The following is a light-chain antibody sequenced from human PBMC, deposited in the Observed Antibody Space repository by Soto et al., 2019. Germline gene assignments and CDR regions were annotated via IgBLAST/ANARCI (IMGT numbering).Light chain of an antibody. J-gene: IGKJ5*01. V-gene: IGKV3-20*01. CDR1: QSVSRR. CDR3: QHYGETPIT. Sequence: EIVLTQSPGTLSLSPGERATLSCRASQSVSRRLAWYQHRPGRSPRLLISGASMRASGVPVRFSGSGSGTDFTLTISRLEPEDFAVYYCQHYGETPITFGLGTRLEV. CDR2: GAS.